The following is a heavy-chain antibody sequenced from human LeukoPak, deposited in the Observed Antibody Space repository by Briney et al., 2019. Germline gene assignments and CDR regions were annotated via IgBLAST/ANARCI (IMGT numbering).Heavy chain of an antibody. Sequence: KAGGSLRLSCAASGFTFSNYAMMWVRQAPGKGLEWVSSITGGGDTYYVDSVKGRFTVSRDNAKNSLYLQMNSLRAEDTALYYCARGSLEWLLSVEDYMDVWGKGTTVTVSS. V-gene: IGHV3-69-1*01. J-gene: IGHJ6*03. CDR2: ITGGGDT. CDR1: GFTFSNYA. CDR3: ARGSLEWLLSVEDYMDV. D-gene: IGHD3-3*01.